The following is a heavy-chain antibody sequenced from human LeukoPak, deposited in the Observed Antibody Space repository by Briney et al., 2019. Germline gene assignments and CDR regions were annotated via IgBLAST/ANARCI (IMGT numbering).Heavy chain of an antibody. D-gene: IGHD4/OR15-4a*01. CDR1: GGSISYYY. Sequence: SETLSLTCTVSGGSISYYYWGWIRQSPGKGRGWMGYVYYSGTTNYSPSLKSRVTISVDTSKNQFSLQLRSVTAADTAVYYCAREDPQTRVPEGMDVWGQGTTVTVSS. V-gene: IGHV4-59*01. J-gene: IGHJ6*02. CDR3: AREDPQTRVPEGMDV. CDR2: VYYSGTT.